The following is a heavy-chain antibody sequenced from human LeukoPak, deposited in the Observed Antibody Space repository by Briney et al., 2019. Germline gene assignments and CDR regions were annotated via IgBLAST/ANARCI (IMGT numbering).Heavy chain of an antibody. D-gene: IGHD2-15*01. CDR2: IYHSGST. CDR1: GYSISSGYY. V-gene: IGHV4-38-2*01. CDR3: ARVIYCSGGSCYDGAWFDP. Sequence: SETLSLTXAVSGYSISSGYYWGWIRQPPGKGLEWIGSIYHSGSTYYNPSLKSRVTISVDTSKNQFSLKLSSVTAADTAVYYCARVIYCSGGSCYDGAWFDPWGQGTLVTVSS. J-gene: IGHJ5*02.